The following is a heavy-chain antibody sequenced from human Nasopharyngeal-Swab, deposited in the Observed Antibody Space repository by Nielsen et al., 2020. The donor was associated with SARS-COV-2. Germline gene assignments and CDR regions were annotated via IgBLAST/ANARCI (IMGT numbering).Heavy chain of an antibody. J-gene: IGHJ3*01. CDR3: AKASQFLWFGQFRNDAFDV. D-gene: IGHD3-10*01. CDR2: ISRGGESI. Sequence: GGSLRLSCAASGFIFSDYYMTWIRQVPGKGLEWVSFISRGGESIYYADSVKGRFTISRDNAKNSVYLQMNSLRADDTAVYYCAKASQFLWFGQFRNDAFDVWGQGTMVTVSS. CDR1: GFIFSDYY. V-gene: IGHV3-11*04.